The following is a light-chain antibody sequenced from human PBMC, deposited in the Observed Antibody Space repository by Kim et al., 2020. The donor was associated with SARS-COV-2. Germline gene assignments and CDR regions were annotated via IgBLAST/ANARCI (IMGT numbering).Light chain of an antibody. CDR1: QSVGNNY. CDR2: GAS. J-gene: IGKJ1*01. Sequence: EIVLTQFPGTLSLSPGESATLSCRASQSVGNNYLAWFHQKPGQAPRVLIYGASSRAPGIPDRYAGSGSGTDFTLTISRLEPEDFAVYYCQQYVSSPRTFRQVTKVDIK. V-gene: IGKV3-20*01. CDR3: QQYVSSPRT.